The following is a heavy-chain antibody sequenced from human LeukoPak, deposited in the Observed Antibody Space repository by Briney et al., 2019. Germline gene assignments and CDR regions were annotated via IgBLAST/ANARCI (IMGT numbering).Heavy chain of an antibody. Sequence: GGSLRLSCAASGFTFSSYNMNWVRKAPGKGLEWVAYISIGTSFIYYADSVKGRFTISRDNAKNSLYLQVNSLRAEDTAVYYCARSPTFRGWFDPWGQGTLVTVSS. V-gene: IGHV3-21*01. CDR3: ARSPTFRGWFDP. CDR1: GFTFSSYN. J-gene: IGHJ5*02. D-gene: IGHD2/OR15-2a*01. CDR2: ISIGTSFI.